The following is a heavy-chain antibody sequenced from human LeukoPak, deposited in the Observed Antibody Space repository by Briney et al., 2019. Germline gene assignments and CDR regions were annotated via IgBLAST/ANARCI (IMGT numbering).Heavy chain of an antibody. Sequence: SVKVSCKASGFTFTSSAVQWVRQASGQHLEWIGRIVVGSGYTNYAQKFQERVTITRDMSTSTAYMELSSLRSEDTAVYYCAAGSRMLQLRFLEWLYVHDAFDIWGQGTMVTVSS. CDR1: GFTFTSSA. CDR3: AAGSRMLQLRFLEWLYVHDAFDI. V-gene: IGHV1-58*01. D-gene: IGHD3-3*01. CDR2: IVVGSGYT. J-gene: IGHJ3*02.